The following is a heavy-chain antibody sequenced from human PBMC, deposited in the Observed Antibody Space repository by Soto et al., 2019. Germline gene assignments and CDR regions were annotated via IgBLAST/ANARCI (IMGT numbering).Heavy chain of an antibody. CDR1: GESVSRNSAA. CDR2: TYYRSKWYN. J-gene: IGHJ6*02. V-gene: IGHV6-1*01. Sequence: SHTLGRTCAISGESVSRNSAAWNWIRQSPSRGLEWLGRTYYRSKWYNDYAVSVKSRITINPDTSKNQFSLQLNSVTPEETAVYYCARASRAGRNYYYGMDVWGQGTTVTVSS. CDR3: ARASRAGRNYYYGMDV. D-gene: IGHD6-13*01.